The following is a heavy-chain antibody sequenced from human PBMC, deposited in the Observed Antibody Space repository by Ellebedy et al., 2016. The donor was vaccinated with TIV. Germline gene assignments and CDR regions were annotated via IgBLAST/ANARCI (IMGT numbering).Heavy chain of an antibody. CDR3: ARNYYDSSGQGY. CDR2: IYYSGST. D-gene: IGHD3-22*01. V-gene: IGHV4-31*03. CDR1: GGSISSGGYY. Sequence: LRLXXTVSGGSISSGGYYWSWIRQHPGKGLEWIGYIYYSGSTYYNPSLKSRVTISVDTSKNQFSLKLSSVTAADTAVYYCARNYYDSSGQGYWGQGTLVTVSS. J-gene: IGHJ4*02.